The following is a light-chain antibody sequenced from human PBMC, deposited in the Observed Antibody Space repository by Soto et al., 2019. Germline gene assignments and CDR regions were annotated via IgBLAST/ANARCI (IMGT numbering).Light chain of an antibody. V-gene: IGKV3-15*01. J-gene: IGKJ2*01. Sequence: EIVMTQSPATLSLSPGERAALSCRASQSINSELAWYQQKPGQPPRLLIYGASTRATGAPARCTGSESGSEFTLTISGLQSEDFAVYYCQQGHNWPLTFGQGTRLEI. CDR1: QSINSE. CDR3: QQGHNWPLT. CDR2: GAS.